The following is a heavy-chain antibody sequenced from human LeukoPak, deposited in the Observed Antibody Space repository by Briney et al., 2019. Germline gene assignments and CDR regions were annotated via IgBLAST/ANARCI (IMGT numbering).Heavy chain of an antibody. CDR1: GGSISSYY. Sequence: SETLSLTCTVSGGSISSYYWSWIRQPPGKGLEWIGYIYYSGTTNYNPSLKSRVTISVDTSKNQLSLKLSSVTAADTAVYYCAGGVYIAAAQYGYWGQGTLVTVSS. V-gene: IGHV4-59*01. CDR2: IYYSGTT. J-gene: IGHJ4*02. D-gene: IGHD6-13*01. CDR3: AGGVYIAAAQYGY.